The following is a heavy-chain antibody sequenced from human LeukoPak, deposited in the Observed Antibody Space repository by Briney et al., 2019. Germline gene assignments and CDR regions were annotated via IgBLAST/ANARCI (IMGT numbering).Heavy chain of an antibody. CDR3: AREKSGCDSFPYYYYYMDV. CDR2: IYYNGST. CDR1: GGSISSSSYY. Sequence: SGTLSLTCTVSGGSISSSSYYWRWMRQPPGKGLEWIDSIYYNGSTYYNPSLKSRVTISVDTSKNHYSLKLSSVTAADTAVYYCAREKSGCDSFPYYYYYMDVWGKGTTVTVSS. J-gene: IGHJ6*03. D-gene: IGHD5-12*01. V-gene: IGHV4-39*07.